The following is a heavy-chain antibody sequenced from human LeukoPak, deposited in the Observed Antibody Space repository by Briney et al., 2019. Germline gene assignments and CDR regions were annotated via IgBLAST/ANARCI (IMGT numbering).Heavy chain of an antibody. CDR3: ARVERGYYYYMDV. V-gene: IGHV4-61*02. J-gene: IGHJ6*03. CDR2: FHTRGST. Sequence: PSETLSLTCTVSRGSISSGNYYWSWIRQPAGKGLEWIGRFHTRGSTNYNPSLKSRVIISVDTSKNQFSLKLNSVTAADTAVYYCARVERGYYYYMDVWGKGTTVTISS. CDR1: RGSISSGNYY. D-gene: IGHD1-1*01.